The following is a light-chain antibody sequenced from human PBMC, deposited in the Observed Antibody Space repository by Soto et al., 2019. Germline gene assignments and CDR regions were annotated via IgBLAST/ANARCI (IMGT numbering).Light chain of an antibody. V-gene: IGLV1-47*01. Sequence: QSVLTQRPSASGTPGQRVAIFCSGSSSNIGSDYVNWYQHLPGTAPKLLIYRNNQRPSGVPDRFSGSKSGTSASLAISGLRYEDEADYYCAVWDDRMSGYVFGIGTKVTVL. J-gene: IGLJ1*01. CDR2: RNN. CDR3: AVWDDRMSGYV. CDR1: SSNIGSDY.